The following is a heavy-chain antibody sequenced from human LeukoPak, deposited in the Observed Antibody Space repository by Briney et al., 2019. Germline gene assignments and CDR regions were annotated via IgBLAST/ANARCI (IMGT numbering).Heavy chain of an antibody. J-gene: IGHJ6*02. Sequence: SGTLSLTCAVYGGSFRGYYWSWIRQPPGKGLEWIGEINHSGSTNYNPSLKSRVTISVDTSKNQFSLKLSSVTAADTAVYYCARVVRKDYDFWSGYSPVDYYYGMDVWGQGTTVTVSS. D-gene: IGHD3-3*01. CDR1: GGSFRGYY. V-gene: IGHV4-34*01. CDR2: INHSGST. CDR3: ARVVRKDYDFWSGYSPVDYYYGMDV.